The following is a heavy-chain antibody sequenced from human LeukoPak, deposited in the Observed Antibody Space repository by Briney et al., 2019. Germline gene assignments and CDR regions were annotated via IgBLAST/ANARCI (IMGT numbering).Heavy chain of an antibody. CDR1: GGSISSRDYY. D-gene: IGHD3-10*01. CDR2: IYYSGTT. Sequence: SETLSLTCTVSGGSISSRDYYWGWIRQSPGKGLEWIANIYYSGTTHYNPSLKSRVTLSVDTPKNQFSLKLNSVTAADTAVYYCTRLRVRGSIMYYFDNWGQGPLATVSS. CDR3: TRLRVRGSIMYYFDN. J-gene: IGHJ4*02. V-gene: IGHV4-39*01.